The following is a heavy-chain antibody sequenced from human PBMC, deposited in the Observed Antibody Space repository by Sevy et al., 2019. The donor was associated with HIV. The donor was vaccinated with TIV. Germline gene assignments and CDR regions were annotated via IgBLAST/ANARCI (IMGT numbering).Heavy chain of an antibody. CDR3: ARQPGTGACDF. CDR1: GFTFSSYG. V-gene: IGHV3-33*01. Sequence: GESLKISCAASGFTFSSYGMHWVRQAPGKGLEWVAVIWYDGSNKYYADSVKGRFTISRDNSKNPLYLQMSSLRAEDTAVYYCARQPGTGACDFWGQGTMVTVSS. D-gene: IGHD6-13*01. J-gene: IGHJ3*01. CDR2: IWYDGSNK.